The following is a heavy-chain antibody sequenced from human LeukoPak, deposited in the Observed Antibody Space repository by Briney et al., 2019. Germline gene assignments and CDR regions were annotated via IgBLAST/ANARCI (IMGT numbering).Heavy chain of an antibody. CDR2: INPNSAAT. Sequence: GASVNVSYKASGYTFTANYIHWVRQPPGQGLEGMGWINPNSAATSYAQNFEGRVTMTRDTSMTTHYMELSRLTSDDTAVYYCARGVGSSWFADWGQGTLVTVSS. V-gene: IGHV1-2*02. CDR1: GYTFTANY. J-gene: IGHJ5*02. D-gene: IGHD6-13*01. CDR3: ARGVGSSWFAD.